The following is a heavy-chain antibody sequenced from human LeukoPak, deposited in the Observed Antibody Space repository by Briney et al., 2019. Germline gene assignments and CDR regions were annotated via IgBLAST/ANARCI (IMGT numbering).Heavy chain of an antibody. D-gene: IGHD1-14*01. J-gene: IGHJ4*02. Sequence: SETLSLTCAVYGGSFSGYYWSWIRQPPGKGLEWIGEINHSGSTNYNPSLKSRVTISVDTSKNQFSLKLSSVTAADTAVYYCARLRYKYYWGQGTLVTVSS. CDR3: ARLRYKYY. CDR2: INHSGST. CDR1: GGSFSGYY. V-gene: IGHV4-34*01.